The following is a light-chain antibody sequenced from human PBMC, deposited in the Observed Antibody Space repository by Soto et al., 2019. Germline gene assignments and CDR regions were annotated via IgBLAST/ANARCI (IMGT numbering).Light chain of an antibody. Sequence: EIVLTHSPCTLSLSPGERATLSCRASQSVSSNLAWYQQKPGQAPRLLIYGASTRATGIPARFSGSGSGTDFTLTISSLQPEDFATYYCQQSYSTPITFGQGTRLEIK. J-gene: IGKJ5*01. CDR3: QQSYSTPIT. CDR1: QSVSSN. CDR2: GAS. V-gene: IGKV3-15*01.